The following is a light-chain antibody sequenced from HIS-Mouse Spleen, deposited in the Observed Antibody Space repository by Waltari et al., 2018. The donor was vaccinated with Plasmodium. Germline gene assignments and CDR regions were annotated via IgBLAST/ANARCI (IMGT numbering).Light chain of an antibody. Sequence: EIVLTQSPGTLSLSPGERATLSCRASQSVSSSYLAWYQQKPGQAPRLLIYGASSRATGIPDRFSGSGSGTDFTLTISRLEPEDVAVYYCQQHGSSPYTFGQGTKLEIK. CDR2: GAS. CDR3: QQHGSSPYT. J-gene: IGKJ2*01. CDR1: QSVSSSY. V-gene: IGKV3-20*01.